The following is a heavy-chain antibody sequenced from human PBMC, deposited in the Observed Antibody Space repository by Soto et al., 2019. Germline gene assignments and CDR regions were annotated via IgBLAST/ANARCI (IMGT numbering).Heavy chain of an antibody. CDR2: ISGSGGST. Sequence: GGSLRLSCAASGFTFSSYAISWVRQAPGKGLEWVSAISGSGGSTYYADSVKGRFTISRDNSKNTLYLQMNSLRAEDTAVYYCAKLMVDSSGWYFDYWGQGTLVTVSS. CDR3: AKLMVDSSGWYFDY. CDR1: GFTFSSYA. D-gene: IGHD6-19*01. J-gene: IGHJ4*02. V-gene: IGHV3-23*01.